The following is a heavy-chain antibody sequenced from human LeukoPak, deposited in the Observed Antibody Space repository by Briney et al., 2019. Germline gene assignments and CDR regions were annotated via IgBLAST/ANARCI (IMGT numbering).Heavy chain of an antibody. CDR2: ISYDGSNK. V-gene: IGHV3-30*05. Sequence: GGSLRLSCAASGFTFSSYSMNWVRQAPGKGLEWVAVISYDGSNKYYADSVKGRFTISRDNSKNTLYLQMNSLRAEDTAVYYCARDGVGATYYFDYWGQGTLVTVSS. CDR3: ARDGVGATYYFDY. CDR1: GFTFSSYS. J-gene: IGHJ4*02. D-gene: IGHD1-26*01.